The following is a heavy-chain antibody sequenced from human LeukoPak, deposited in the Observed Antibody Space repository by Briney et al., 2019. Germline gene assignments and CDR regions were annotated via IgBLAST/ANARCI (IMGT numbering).Heavy chain of an antibody. CDR2: INHSGST. J-gene: IGHJ4*02. V-gene: IGHV4-34*01. Sequence: SETLSLTCAVYGGSFSGYYWSWIRQPPGKGLEWIGEINHSGSTNYNPSLKSRVTISVDTSKNQFSLKLSSVTAADTAVYYCARMNYYDSSGYGRYFDYWGQGTLVTVSS. CDR1: GGSFSGYY. D-gene: IGHD3-22*01. CDR3: ARMNYYDSSGYGRYFDY.